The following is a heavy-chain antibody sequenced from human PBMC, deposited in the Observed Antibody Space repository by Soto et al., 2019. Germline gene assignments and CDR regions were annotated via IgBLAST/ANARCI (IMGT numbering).Heavy chain of an antibody. CDR2: ISGSGGST. CDR1: GFSLSSYA. D-gene: IGHD3-10*01. CDR3: AKDGVELLWFGELLSPSYYFDY. V-gene: IGHV3-23*01. J-gene: IGHJ4*02. Sequence: PGGSLRLSCAASGFSLSSYAMSWVRQAPGKGLEWVSAISGSGGSTYYADSVKGRFTISRDNSKNTLYLQMNSLRAEDTAVYYCAKDGVELLWFGELLSPSYYFDYWGQGTLVTVSS.